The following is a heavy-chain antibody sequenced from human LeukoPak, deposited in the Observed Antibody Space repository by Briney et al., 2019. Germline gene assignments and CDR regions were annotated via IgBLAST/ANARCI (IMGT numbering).Heavy chain of an antibody. CDR1: GFTFSSYS. Sequence: GGSLRLSCAASGFTFSSYSMNWVRQAPGKGLEWVSSISSSSSYIYYADSVKGRFTISRDNAKNSLYLQMNSLRAEDTGVYYCARGRTSIAVAYFDYWGQGTLVTVSS. CDR2: ISSSSSYI. CDR3: ARGRTSIAVAYFDY. D-gene: IGHD6-19*01. V-gene: IGHV3-21*01. J-gene: IGHJ4*02.